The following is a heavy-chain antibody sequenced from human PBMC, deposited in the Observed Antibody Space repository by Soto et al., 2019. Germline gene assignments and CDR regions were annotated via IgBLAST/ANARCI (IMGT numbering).Heavy chain of an antibody. J-gene: IGHJ4*02. CDR1: GFSVNTYA. D-gene: IGHD1-20*01. V-gene: IGHV3-23*01. CDR3: ATVHNTSRSFNY. Sequence: XGSLRLSCSASGFSVNTYAMSWVRQAPGKGLEWVSTTGTSGRTTYYADSVKGRFTVSRDDSQNTLDLQMSSLGAEDTAVYYCATVHNTSRSFNYWGQGTLVTVSS. CDR2: TGTSGRTT.